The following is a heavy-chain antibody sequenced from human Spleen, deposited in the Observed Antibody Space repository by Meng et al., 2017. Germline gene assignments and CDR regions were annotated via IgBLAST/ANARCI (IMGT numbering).Heavy chain of an antibody. V-gene: IGHV3-7*01. CDR1: GFTFRSYW. Sequence: LSLTCAGSGFTFRSYWMSWVRQAPGKGLEWVANIKQDGSEKYYVDSVKGRFTISRDNVKNSLFLGMNSLRAEDTAVYYCARIHGGATPGTKYYYGMDVWGQGTTVTVSS. CDR2: IKQDGSEK. J-gene: IGHJ6*02. D-gene: IGHD1-26*01. CDR3: ARIHGGATPGTKYYYGMDV.